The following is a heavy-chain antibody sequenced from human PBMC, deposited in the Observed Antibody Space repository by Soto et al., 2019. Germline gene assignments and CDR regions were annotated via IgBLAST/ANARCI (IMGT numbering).Heavy chain of an antibody. V-gene: IGHV3-23*01. CDR3: AKVMAYIWGSSST. D-gene: IGHD3-16*01. J-gene: IGHJ5*02. CDR2: ISGSGGST. CDR1: GFTFSSYA. Sequence: EVQLLESGGGLVQPGGSLRLSCAASGFTFSSYAMSWVRQAPGKGLEWVSAISGSGGSTYYADSVKGRFTISRDNYKNTLYLQMNSLRAEDTAVYYCAKVMAYIWGSSSTWGQGTLVTVSS.